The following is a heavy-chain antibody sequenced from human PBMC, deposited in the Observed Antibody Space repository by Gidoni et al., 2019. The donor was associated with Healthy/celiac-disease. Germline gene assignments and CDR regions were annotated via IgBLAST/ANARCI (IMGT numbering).Heavy chain of an antibody. CDR1: GFTFSSYA. J-gene: IGHJ6*02. Sequence: EVQLLESGGGLVQPGGSLRLSCAASGFTFSSYAMSWVRQAPGKGLEWVSAISGSGGSTYYADSVKGRFTISRDNSKNTLYLQMNSLRAEDTAVYYCAKGDAWELLLDYYYYGMDVWGQGTTVTVSS. CDR2: ISGSGGST. CDR3: AKGDAWELLLDYYYYGMDV. D-gene: IGHD1-26*01. V-gene: IGHV3-23*01.